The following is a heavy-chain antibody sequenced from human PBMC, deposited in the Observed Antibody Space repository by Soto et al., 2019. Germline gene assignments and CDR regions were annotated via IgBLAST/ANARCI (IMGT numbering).Heavy chain of an antibody. V-gene: IGHV4-4*02. CDR1: SGSISSSNW. D-gene: IGHD2-15*01. Sequence: QVQLQESGPGLVKPSGTLSLTCAVSSGSISSSNWWSWVRQPPGKGLEWIGDIYHSGSTNYNPSLKSRVTISVDKSTNQFSLKLSSVTAADTAVYYCARALGYCSGGSCYAFDIWGQGTMVTVSS. CDR2: IYHSGST. J-gene: IGHJ3*02. CDR3: ARALGYCSGGSCYAFDI.